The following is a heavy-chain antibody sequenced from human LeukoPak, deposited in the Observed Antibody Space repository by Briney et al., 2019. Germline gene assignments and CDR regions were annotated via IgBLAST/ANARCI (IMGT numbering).Heavy chain of an antibody. D-gene: IGHD3-10*01. CDR2: MNPNSGNT. CDR3: ARGVLWFGELLPQFDP. J-gene: IGHJ5*02. V-gene: IGHV1-8*01. Sequence: GASVKASCKASGSTFTPYDINWVRQATGQGLEWMGWMNPNSGNTGYAQKFQRRVTMTRNTSISTAYMELSSLRSEDTAVYYCARGVLWFGELLPQFDPWGQGTLVTVSS. CDR1: GSTFTPYD.